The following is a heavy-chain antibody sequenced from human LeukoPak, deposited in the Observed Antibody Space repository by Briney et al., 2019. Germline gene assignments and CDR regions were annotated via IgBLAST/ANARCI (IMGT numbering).Heavy chain of an antibody. CDR1: GGTFSSHA. D-gene: IGHD6-6*01. V-gene: IGHV1-69*04. CDR2: IIPILGIA. CDR3: ARVAQEYSSSSRYYYYYMDV. Sequence: GSSVKVSCKASGGTFSSHAISWVRQAPGQGLEWMGRIIPILGIANYAQKFQGRVTITADKSTSTAYMELSGLRSEDTAVYYCARVAQEYSSSSRYYYYYMDVWGKGTTVTVSS. J-gene: IGHJ6*03.